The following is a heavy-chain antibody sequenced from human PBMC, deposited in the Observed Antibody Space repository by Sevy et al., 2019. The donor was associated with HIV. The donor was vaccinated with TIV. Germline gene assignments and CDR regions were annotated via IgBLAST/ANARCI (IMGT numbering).Heavy chain of an antibody. D-gene: IGHD3-10*01. CDR3: VGGGFEELDY. J-gene: IGHJ4*02. CDR1: GFTFSSYG. CDR2: ISYDGSNK. V-gene: IGHV3-30*03. Sequence: GGSLRLSCAASGFTFSSYGMHWVRQAPGKGLEWVAFISYDGSNKYYADSVKGRFTISRDNSKNTLYLQMDSLRAEDTAEDYCVGGGFEELDYWGQGTLVTVSS.